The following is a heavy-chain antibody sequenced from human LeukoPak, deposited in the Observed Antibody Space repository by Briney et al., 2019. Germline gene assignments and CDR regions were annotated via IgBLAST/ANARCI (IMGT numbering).Heavy chain of an antibody. Sequence: PSETLSLTCAVYGGSFSGYYWSWIRQPPGKGLEWIGEINHSGSTNYNPSLKSRVTISVDTSKNQFSLKLSSVTAADTAVYYCARRPRLGYYDSSGYYSGFDPWGQGTLVTVSS. V-gene: IGHV4-34*01. J-gene: IGHJ5*02. CDR1: GGSFSGYY. CDR2: INHSGST. CDR3: ARRPRLGYYDSSGYYSGFDP. D-gene: IGHD3-22*01.